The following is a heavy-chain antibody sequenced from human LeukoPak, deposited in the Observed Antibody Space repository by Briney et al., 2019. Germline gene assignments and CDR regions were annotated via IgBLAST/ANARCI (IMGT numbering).Heavy chain of an antibody. CDR1: GGSISRYY. D-gene: IGHD2-15*01. CDR2: IYYSGIT. CDR3: AREVGYCSGGSCYSYFDY. J-gene: IGHJ4*02. V-gene: IGHV4-59*01. Sequence: KSSETLSLTCTISGGSISRYYWSWIRQPPGKGLEWIGYIYYSGITNYNASLTNRVTISVDTSKNHFSLKLSSVTTADTAVYYCAREVGYCSGGSCYSYFDYWGQGTLVTVSS.